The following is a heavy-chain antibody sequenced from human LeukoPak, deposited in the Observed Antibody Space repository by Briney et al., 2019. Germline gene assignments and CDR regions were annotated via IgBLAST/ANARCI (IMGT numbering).Heavy chain of an antibody. V-gene: IGHV4-59*01. J-gene: IGHJ3*02. Sequence: PSETLSLTCTVSGGSITSYYWSWVRQPPGKGLEWIGYIYYSGSTSYNPSLKSRVTISVDTSKNQFSLKLSSVTAADTAVYYCARLITMVRVDAFDIWGQGTMVTVSS. D-gene: IGHD3-10*01. CDR2: IYYSGST. CDR1: GGSITSYY. CDR3: ARLITMVRVDAFDI.